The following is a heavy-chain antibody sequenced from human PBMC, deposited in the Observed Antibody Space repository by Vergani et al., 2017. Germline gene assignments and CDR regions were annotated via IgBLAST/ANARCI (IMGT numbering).Heavy chain of an antibody. CDR3: ARRPVGH. V-gene: IGHV3-33*01. J-gene: IGHJ4*02. CDR2: IWYDGSNK. Sequence: QVQLVESGGGVVQPGRSLRLSCAASGFTFSSYGMHWVRQAPGKGLEWVAVIWYDGSNKYYADSGKGRFTISRENAKTTLYLQMNSLRAEDTAVYYCARRPVGHWGQGTLVTVSS. CDR1: GFTFSSYG.